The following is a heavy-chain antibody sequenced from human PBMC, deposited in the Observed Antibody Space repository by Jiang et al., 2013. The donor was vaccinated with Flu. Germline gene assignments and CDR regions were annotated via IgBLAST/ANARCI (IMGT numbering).Heavy chain of an antibody. CDR1: SYS. CDR3: ARDASITYYYDSSGYPDY. Sequence: SYSMNWVRPGVHGRGVEWVSSISSSSSYIYYADSVKGRFTISRDNAKNSLYLQMNSLRAEDTAVYYCARDASITYYYDSSGYPDYWGQGTLVTVSS. J-gene: IGHJ4*02. D-gene: IGHD3-22*01. V-gene: IGHV3-21*01. CDR2: ISSSSSYI.